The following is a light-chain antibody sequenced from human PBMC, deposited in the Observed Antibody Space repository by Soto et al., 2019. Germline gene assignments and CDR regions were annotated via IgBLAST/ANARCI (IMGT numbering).Light chain of an antibody. J-gene: IGKJ5*01. V-gene: IGKV3-20*01. CDR1: QSVTSSY. CDR2: GAS. CDR3: QQYGSSVIT. Sequence: EIVLTQSPGTLSLPPGARATLSCRASQSVTSSYLAWYQQKPGQAPRLLIFGASSRATGIPDRFSGSGSGTDFTLTISRLEPEDSAVYYCQQYGSSVITFGQGTRLEIK.